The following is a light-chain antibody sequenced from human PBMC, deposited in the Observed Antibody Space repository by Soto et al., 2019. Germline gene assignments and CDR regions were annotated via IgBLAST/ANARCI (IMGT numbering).Light chain of an antibody. V-gene: IGLV6-57*04. CDR1: SGSIASNY. CDR3: QSYDSSNPHVV. CDR2: EDN. J-gene: IGLJ2*01. Sequence: NFMLTQPHSVSESPGKTVTISCTRSSGSIASNYVQWYQQRPGGAPTTVIYEDNQRPSGVPDRFSGSIDSSSNSASLTISGLKTEDEADYYCQSYDSSNPHVVFGGGTKLTVL.